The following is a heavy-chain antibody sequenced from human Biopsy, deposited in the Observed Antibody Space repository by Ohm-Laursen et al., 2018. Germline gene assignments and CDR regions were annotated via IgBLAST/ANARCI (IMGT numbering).Heavy chain of an antibody. V-gene: IGHV3-23*01. Sequence: SLRLSCSASGFSFDNYAMNWVRQAPGKGLEWVSTISGSGGSTYYADSVKGRFTISRDASKNTLYLLMNSLGAEDTAMYYCAKGGYCTTTSCYMDVDYWGQGTLVTVSS. J-gene: IGHJ4*02. CDR1: GFSFDNYA. CDR3: AKGGYCTTTSCYMDVDY. CDR2: ISGSGGST. D-gene: IGHD2-2*02.